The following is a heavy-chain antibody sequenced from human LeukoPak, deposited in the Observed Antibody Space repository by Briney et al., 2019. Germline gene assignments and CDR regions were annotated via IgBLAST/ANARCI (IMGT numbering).Heavy chain of an antibody. Sequence: GGSLRLSCAASGFTFTIYSMNWVRQAPGKGLEWGSYISSSGSTIYYADSVKGRFTISRDSAENSLFLQLNSLRDEDTAIYFCARGAYGDYYFDSWGQGPLVTVSS. J-gene: IGHJ4*02. V-gene: IGHV3-48*02. CDR2: ISSSGSTI. CDR1: GFTFTIYS. CDR3: ARGAYGDYYFDS. D-gene: IGHD4-17*01.